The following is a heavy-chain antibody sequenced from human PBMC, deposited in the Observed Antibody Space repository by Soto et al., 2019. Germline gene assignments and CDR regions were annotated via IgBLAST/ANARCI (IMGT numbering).Heavy chain of an antibody. CDR2: MNANSGNT. Sequence: QVQLVQSGAEVKTPGASVKVSCKASGYTFATYDINWVRQAPGQGLEWMGWMNANSGNTGYAQKLQGRLTITGDTALSIADMELSRMRNEHTAVYYCARSDGSIFNALDSWGHGTVVTVSA. CDR3: ARSDGSIFNALDS. D-gene: IGHD2-21*01. V-gene: IGHV1-8*01. CDR1: GYTFATYD. J-gene: IGHJ5*01.